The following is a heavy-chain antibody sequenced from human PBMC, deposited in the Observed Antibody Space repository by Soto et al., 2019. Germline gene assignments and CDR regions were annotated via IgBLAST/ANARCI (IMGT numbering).Heavy chain of an antibody. V-gene: IGHV5-51*01. CDR2: TYPRDSYT. CDR1: GYNFTKYW. CDR3: ARRHMTCGGDCYFYSDVTSHFGP. Sequence: GESVTISCKGSGYNFTKYWIVWVLQKPGKGLECMGMTYPRDSYTRYSPSFQGQVTISVDKSINTAYLQWRSLKASDTAMYYRARRHMTCGGDCYFYSDVTSHFGPWGHGTMVTVSS. D-gene: IGHD2-21*02. J-gene: IGHJ5*02.